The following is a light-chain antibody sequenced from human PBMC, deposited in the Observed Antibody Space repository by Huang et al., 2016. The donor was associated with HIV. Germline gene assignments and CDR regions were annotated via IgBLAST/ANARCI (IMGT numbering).Light chain of an antibody. V-gene: IGKV1-NL1*01. J-gene: IGKJ4*01. CDR2: SAS. CDR1: QDIRNS. Sequence: DIQMTQSPSSLSASVGDSVTIACRASQDIRNSLALYQQKPGKAPKLHLYSASRLESGVQSRYSGGGSGTYYTLTISGQQPEDFATYYCQQYDTPPLTFGGGTKVEIK. CDR3: QQYDTPPLT.